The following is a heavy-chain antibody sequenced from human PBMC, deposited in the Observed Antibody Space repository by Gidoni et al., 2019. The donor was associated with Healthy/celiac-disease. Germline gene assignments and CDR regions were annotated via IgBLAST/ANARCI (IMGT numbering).Heavy chain of an antibody. V-gene: IGHV3-66*01. CDR3: ARDGSAGITGTSYGMDV. CDR1: GFTVSSNY. CDR2: VYSGGST. J-gene: IGHJ6*02. Sequence: EVKLLESGGGLVQPGGSLSLSCAASGFTVSSNYMSWVLHAPGKRLEWVSVVYSGGSTYYADSVKGRFTISRDNSKNTLYLQMNSLRAEDTAVYYCARDGSAGITGTSYGMDVWGQGTTVTVSS. D-gene: IGHD1-7*01.